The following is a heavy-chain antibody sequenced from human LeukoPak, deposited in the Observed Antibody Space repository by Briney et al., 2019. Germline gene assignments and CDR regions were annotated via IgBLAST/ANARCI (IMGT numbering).Heavy chain of an antibody. CDR3: ASLVKYNSGWYSFDY. Sequence: SETLSLTCAVYGGSFSGYYWSWIRQPAGKGLEWIGRIYTSGSTNYNPSLKSRATISVDTSKNQFSLKLSSVTAADTAVYYCASLVKYNSGWYSFDYWGQGTLVTVSS. J-gene: IGHJ4*02. D-gene: IGHD6-19*01. CDR1: GGSFSGYY. CDR2: IYTSGST. V-gene: IGHV4-59*10.